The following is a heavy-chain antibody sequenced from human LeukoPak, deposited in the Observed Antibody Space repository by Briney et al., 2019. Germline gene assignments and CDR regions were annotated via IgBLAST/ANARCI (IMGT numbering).Heavy chain of an antibody. J-gene: IGHJ4*02. CDR1: GFTFSSYA. CDR2: ISYDGTGK. CDR3: AKDNPVLRYVKGGFDY. V-gene: IGHV3-30*04. D-gene: IGHD3-9*01. Sequence: GGSLRLSCAASGFTFSSYAMHWVRQAPGKGLEWVALISYDGTGKYYADSVKGRFTISRDNSKNTLYLQMNSLRAEDTAVYYCAKDNPVLRYVKGGFDYWGQGTLVTVSS.